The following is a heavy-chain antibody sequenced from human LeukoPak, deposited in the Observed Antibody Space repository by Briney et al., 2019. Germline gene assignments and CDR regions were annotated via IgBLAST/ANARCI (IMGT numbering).Heavy chain of an antibody. J-gene: IGHJ4*02. V-gene: IGHV3-23*01. Sequence: PGGSLRLSCAASGFTFSSYAMSWVRQAPGKGLEWVSAISGSGGSTYYADSVKGRFTISRDNSKNTLYLQMNSLRAEDTAVYYCARQLQQWLEMFDYWGQGTLVTVSS. CDR1: GFTFSSYA. CDR2: ISGSGGST. D-gene: IGHD6-19*01. CDR3: ARQLQQWLEMFDY.